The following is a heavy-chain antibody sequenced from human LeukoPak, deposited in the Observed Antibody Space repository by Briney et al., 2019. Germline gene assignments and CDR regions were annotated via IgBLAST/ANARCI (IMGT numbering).Heavy chain of an antibody. CDR2: IYSGGST. Sequence: PGGSLRLSCAASGFTVSSNYMSWVRQAPGKGLEWVSVIYSGGSTYYADSVKGRFTISRDNSKNTLYLQMNSLRAEDTAVYYCARGWEDYYDSSGYPISAFDIWGQGTMVTVSS. CDR1: GFTVSSNY. J-gene: IGHJ3*02. CDR3: ARGWEDYYDSSGYPISAFDI. D-gene: IGHD3-22*01. V-gene: IGHV3-53*01.